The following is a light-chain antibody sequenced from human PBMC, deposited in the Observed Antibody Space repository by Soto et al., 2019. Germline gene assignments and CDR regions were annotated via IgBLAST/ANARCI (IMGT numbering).Light chain of an antibody. CDR3: AAWDDSLSAVV. CDR2: RND. CDR1: ISNIGSNY. Sequence: QSALTQPPSASGTPGQRVTISCSGSISNIGSNYVYWYQQLPGSAPKLLIYRNDQRPSGVPDRFSASKSGTAASLAISGLRSEDEADYHCAAWDDSLSAVVFGGGTKVTVL. J-gene: IGLJ2*01. V-gene: IGLV1-47*01.